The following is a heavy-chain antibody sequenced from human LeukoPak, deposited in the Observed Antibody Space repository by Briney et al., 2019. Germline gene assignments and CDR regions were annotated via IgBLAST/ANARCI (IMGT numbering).Heavy chain of an antibody. CDR1: GYSFTSYW. V-gene: IGHV5-51*01. CDR2: IYPGDSDT. J-gene: IGHJ4*02. CDR3: ARIPLGYCSGGSCFFDY. Sequence: GESLKISCKGSGYSFTSYWIGWVRQMPGKGLEWMGIIYPGDSDTRYSPSFQGQVTISADKSISTAYLQWSSLKASDTAMYYCARIPLGYCSGGSCFFDYWGQGTLVTVSS. D-gene: IGHD2-15*01.